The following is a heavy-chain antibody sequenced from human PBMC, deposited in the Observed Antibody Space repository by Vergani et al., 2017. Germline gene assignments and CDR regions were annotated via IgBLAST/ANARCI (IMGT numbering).Heavy chain of an antibody. Sequence: EVMLVQSGAEVKKPGESLKISCQGSGYSITNYWIAWVRPRPGKGLEWMGIIYAGDSDVRYSPSFQGQVTMSVAKSLSTAYLQWSSLKAAATATYYCENTHDLSSVYSSYKCDDWGGRGMLIAVSS. CDR2: IYAGDSDV. D-gene: IGHD3-3*01. CDR3: ENTHDLSSVYSSYKCDDW. J-gene: IGHJ4*01. CDR1: GYSITNYW. V-gene: IGHV5-51*03.